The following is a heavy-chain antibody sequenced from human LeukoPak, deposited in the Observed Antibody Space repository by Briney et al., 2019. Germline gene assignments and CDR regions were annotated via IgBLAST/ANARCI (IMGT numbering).Heavy chain of an antibody. V-gene: IGHV3-23*01. CDR2: ITGSGDST. CDR1: GFTFSHSA. Sequence: PGGSLRLSCAASGFTFSHSAMTWVRQAPGKGLEWVSLITGSGDSTYHADSVKGRFTISRDNSKSTLFLQMNSLRVDDTAVYYCAKTTRGATASDYWGRRTLVTVSS. CDR3: AKTTRGATASDY. D-gene: IGHD1-1*01. J-gene: IGHJ4*02.